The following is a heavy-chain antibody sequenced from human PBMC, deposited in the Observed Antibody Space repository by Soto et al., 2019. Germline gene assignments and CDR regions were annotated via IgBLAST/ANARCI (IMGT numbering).Heavy chain of an antibody. Sequence: QVQLQESGPGLVKPSQTLSLTCTVSGRSINSGGYYWNWIRQQPGKSLEWIGYIDYSGSTYYNPSLKSRVTISVDTSKNLFAVKLSSETAADTSVYYCARSWCAWGQGTLVTVSS. CDR2: IDYSGST. V-gene: IGHV4-31*03. CDR1: GRSINSGGYY. J-gene: IGHJ5*02. D-gene: IGHD2-15*01. CDR3: ARSWCA.